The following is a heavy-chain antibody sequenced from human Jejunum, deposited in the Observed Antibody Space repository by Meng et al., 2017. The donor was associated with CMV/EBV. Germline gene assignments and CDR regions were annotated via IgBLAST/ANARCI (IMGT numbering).Heavy chain of an antibody. CDR3: TRDPDLSDVSNNWFDP. CDR2: INRDGSST. Sequence: GFSFSRYWMHWVRQGPGKGPEWVSRINRDGSSTSYADSVRGRFTSSRDNAKNILYLQMNSLRAEDTAVYYCTRDPDLSDVSNNWFDPWGQGTLVTVSS. D-gene: IGHD5/OR15-5a*01. J-gene: IGHJ5*02. CDR1: GFSFSRYW. V-gene: IGHV3-74*01.